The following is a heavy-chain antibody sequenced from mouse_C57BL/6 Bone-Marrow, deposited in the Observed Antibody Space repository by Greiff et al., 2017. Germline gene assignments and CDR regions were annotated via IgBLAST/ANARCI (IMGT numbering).Heavy chain of an antibody. J-gene: IGHJ1*03. CDR2: IYPGSGST. Sequence: QVQLQQPGAELVKPGASVKMSCKASGYTFTSYWITWVKQRPGQGLEWIGDIYPGSGSTNYNEKFKGKATLTVDTSSSTAYMQLSSLTSEDSAVYYGARVHDGSSDWYFDVWGTGTTVTVST. V-gene: IGHV1-55*01. D-gene: IGHD1-1*01. CDR1: GYTFTSYW. CDR3: ARVHDGSSDWYFDV.